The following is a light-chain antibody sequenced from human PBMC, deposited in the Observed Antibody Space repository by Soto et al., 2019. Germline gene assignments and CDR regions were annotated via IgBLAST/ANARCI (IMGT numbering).Light chain of an antibody. J-gene: IGLJ1*01. V-gene: IGLV2-14*01. Sequence: QSVLTQPASVSGSPGQSITISCTGTSSDVGAYDYVSWYQQYPGKTPKVMISEVRYRPSGVSNRFSGSKCGNTASLTISGLHAEDEADYYCSSYTSSSTYVFGTGTKVTV. CDR1: SSDVGAYDY. CDR3: SSYTSSSTYV. CDR2: EVR.